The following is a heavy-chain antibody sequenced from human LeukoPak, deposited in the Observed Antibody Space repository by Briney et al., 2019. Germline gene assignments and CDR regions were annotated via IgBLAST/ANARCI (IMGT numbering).Heavy chain of an antibody. Sequence: SETLSLTCAVYGGCFSGYFWTWIRQPPGKPLEWIGEINHSGSATNNPSLRSRVTVSVATSKNQFSPRLTSVTAADTAAYYCARGWGMATTNWGYWSQGTLVTVSS. CDR1: GGCFSGYF. D-gene: IGHD5-24*01. CDR3: ARGWGMATTNWGY. CDR2: INHSGSA. V-gene: IGHV4-34*01. J-gene: IGHJ4*02.